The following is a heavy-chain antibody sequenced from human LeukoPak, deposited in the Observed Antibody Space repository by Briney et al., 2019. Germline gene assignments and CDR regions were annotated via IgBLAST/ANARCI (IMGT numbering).Heavy chain of an antibody. J-gene: IGHJ4*02. D-gene: IGHD3-22*01. CDR1: GYTFTTYY. Sequence: ASVKVSCKASGYTFTTYYLHWVRQAPGQGLEWMGIINPNSGSTSYAQKFQGRVTMTRDTSTSTVYMELSSLRSEDTAVYYCARAGGWDYSYDSSGYYPLPLDYWGQGTLVTVSS. CDR2: INPNSGST. V-gene: IGHV1-46*01. CDR3: ARAGGWDYSYDSSGYYPLPLDY.